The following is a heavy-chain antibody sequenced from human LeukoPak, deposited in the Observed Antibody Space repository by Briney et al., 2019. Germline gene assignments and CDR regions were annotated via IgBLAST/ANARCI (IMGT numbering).Heavy chain of an antibody. D-gene: IGHD2-15*01. CDR3: VRTDCSGGSCYPNFDY. CDR1: GFTFSNYA. J-gene: IGHJ4*02. V-gene: IGHV3-30*01. Sequence: GKSLRLSCAASGFTFSNYAMHWVRQAPGKGLEWVAVISYDGTNKDYADSVKGRFTISRDNSKNTLYLQMNSLRAEDTAVFYCVRTDCSGGSCYPNFDYWGQGTLVTVSS. CDR2: ISYDGTNK.